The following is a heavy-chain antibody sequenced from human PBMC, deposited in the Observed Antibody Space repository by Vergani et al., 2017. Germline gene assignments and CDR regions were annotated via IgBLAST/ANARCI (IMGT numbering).Heavy chain of an antibody. V-gene: IGHV4-30-4*08. CDR1: GGSISSGDYY. D-gene: IGHD3-16*02. Sequence: QVQLQESGPGLVKPSQTLSLTCTVSGGSISSGDYYWSWIRQPPGKGLEWIGYIYYSGSTYYNPSLKSRVTISVDTSKNQFSLKLSSVTAADTAVYYCARVYDYVWGSYRLFDYWGQGTLVTVSS. CDR2: IYYSGST. CDR3: ARVYDYVWGSYRLFDY. J-gene: IGHJ4*02.